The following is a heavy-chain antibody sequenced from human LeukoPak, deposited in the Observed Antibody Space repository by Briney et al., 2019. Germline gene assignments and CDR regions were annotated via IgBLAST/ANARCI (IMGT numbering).Heavy chain of an antibody. CDR1: GFTFSSYA. CDR2: ISGSGGST. D-gene: IGHD4-17*01. J-gene: IGHJ6*02. Sequence: GGSLRLSCAASGFTFSSYAMNWVRQAPGKGLEWVSGISGSGGSTYYVDSVKGRFTISRDNSKNTLYLQMNSLRAEDTAVYYCAKVGGGYGDYVKNYYGMDVWGHGTTVTVSS. CDR3: AKVGGGYGDYVKNYYGMDV. V-gene: IGHV3-23*01.